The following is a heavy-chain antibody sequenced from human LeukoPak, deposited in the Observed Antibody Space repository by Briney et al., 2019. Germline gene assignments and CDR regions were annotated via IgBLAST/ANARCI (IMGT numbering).Heavy chain of an antibody. CDR3: ARGLWTAHYYYYYGMDV. V-gene: IGHV3-33*01. D-gene: IGHD3/OR15-3a*01. J-gene: IGHJ6*02. CDR2: IWYDGSNK. Sequence: GGSLRLSCAASGFTFSSYGMHWVRQAPGKGLEWVAVIWYDGSNKYYADSVKGRFTISRDNAKNSLYLQVNSLRAEDTAVYYCARGLWTAHYYYYYGMDVWGQGTTVTVSS. CDR1: GFTFSSYG.